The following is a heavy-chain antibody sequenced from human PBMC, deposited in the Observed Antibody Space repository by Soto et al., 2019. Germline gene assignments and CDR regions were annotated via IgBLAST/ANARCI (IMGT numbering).Heavy chain of an antibody. J-gene: IGHJ6*02. Sequence: CASVKVSCKASGYTFTGYYMHWVRQAPGQGLEWMGWINPNSGGTNYAQKFQGRVTMTRDTSISTAYMELSRLRSDDTAVYYCARGGNWVRGVIRYYYYGMDVWGQGTTVTVSS. CDR1: GYTFTGYY. D-gene: IGHD3-10*01. CDR3: ARGGNWVRGVIRYYYYGMDV. V-gene: IGHV1-2*02. CDR2: INPNSGGT.